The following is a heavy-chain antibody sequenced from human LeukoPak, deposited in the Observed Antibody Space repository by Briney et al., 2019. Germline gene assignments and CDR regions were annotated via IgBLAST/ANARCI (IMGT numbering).Heavy chain of an antibody. J-gene: IGHJ4*02. CDR3: ARGCEAGLAD. V-gene: IGHV4-59*13. CDR1: GASMSSYY. CDR2: IYSSGNT. Sequence: PSETLSLTCTVSGASMSSYYWTWIRQPPGKGLEWIGYIYSSGNTNSNPSLKNRVTISVDTSNTQFSLNLNSVTAADTAVYYGARGCEAGLADWGQGTLVTVSS. D-gene: IGHD1-14*01.